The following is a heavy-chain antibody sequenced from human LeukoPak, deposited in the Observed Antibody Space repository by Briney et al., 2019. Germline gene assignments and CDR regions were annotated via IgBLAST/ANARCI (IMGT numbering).Heavy chain of an antibody. J-gene: IGHJ1*01. CDR1: GYTFTGYY. V-gene: IGHV1-2*06. CDR2: INPNSGDI. Sequence: ASVKVSCKVSGYTFTGYYMHWVRQAPGQGLEWMGRINPNSGDINYAQKFQGRVTMTRDTSISTAYMELSRLRSDDTAVYYCARVEDYYDRTGYLDWGQGTPVTVSS. CDR3: ARVEDYYDRTGYLD. D-gene: IGHD3-22*01.